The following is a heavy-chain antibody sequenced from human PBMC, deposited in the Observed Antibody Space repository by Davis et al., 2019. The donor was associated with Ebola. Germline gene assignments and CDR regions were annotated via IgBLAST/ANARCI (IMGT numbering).Heavy chain of an antibody. CDR3: ARASNYCSGGSCYFDY. CDR1: GGTFSSYA. Sequence: SVKVSCKASGGTFSSYAISWVRQAPGQGLEWMGGIIPIFGTANYAQKFQGRVTITADESTSTAYMELSSLRSEDTAVYYCARASNYCSGGSCYFDYWGQGTLVTVSS. V-gene: IGHV1-69*13. CDR2: IIPIFGTA. D-gene: IGHD2-15*01. J-gene: IGHJ4*02.